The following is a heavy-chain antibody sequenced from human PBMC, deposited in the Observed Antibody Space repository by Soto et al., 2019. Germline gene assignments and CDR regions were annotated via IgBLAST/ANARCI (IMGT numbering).Heavy chain of an antibody. J-gene: IGHJ4*02. V-gene: IGHV1-2*04. CDR2: MNTYGSGT. D-gene: IGHD6-13*01. CDR1: GYTFTDYY. Sequence: ASVKVSCKASGYTFTDYYIHWVRQAPGRGLEWMGWMNTYGSGTNYAQKFEGWVTMTRDTSINTAYLELNGLTSDDTAIYYCARDIYMAAAGTAYDYWGQGTLVTVSS. CDR3: ARDIYMAAAGTAYDY.